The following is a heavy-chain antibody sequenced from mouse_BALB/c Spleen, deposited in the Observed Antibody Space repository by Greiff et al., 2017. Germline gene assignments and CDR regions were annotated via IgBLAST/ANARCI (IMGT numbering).Heavy chain of an antibody. CDR3: AREDYGRGDWYFDV. D-gene: IGHD1-1*01. V-gene: IGHV3-6*02. J-gene: IGHJ1*01. CDR2: ISYDGSN. Sequence: DVQLQESGPGLVKPSQSLSLTCSVTGYSITSGYYWNWIRQFPGNKLEWMGYISYDGSNNYNPSLKNRISITRDTSKNQFFLKLNSVTTEDTATYYCAREDYGRGDWYFDVWGAGTTVTVSS. CDR1: GYSITSGYY.